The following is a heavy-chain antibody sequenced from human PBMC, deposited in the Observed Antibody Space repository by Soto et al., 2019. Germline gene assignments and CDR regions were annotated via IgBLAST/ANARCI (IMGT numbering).Heavy chain of an antibody. Sequence: QVQLQESGPGLVKPSQTLSLTCLVSGGSISSGDDYWAWLRQPPGQGLEWLGSIYDSRTSHFNPSHKSRLTLSIDPSKHQFSLKLSSVTAADTAVYGCARAPLVRDAALDLWGQRTVVNVAS. D-gene: IGHD1-26*01. CDR1: GGSISSGDDY. CDR3: ARAPLVRDAALDL. J-gene: IGHJ3*01. CDR2: IYDSRTS. V-gene: IGHV4-30-4*01.